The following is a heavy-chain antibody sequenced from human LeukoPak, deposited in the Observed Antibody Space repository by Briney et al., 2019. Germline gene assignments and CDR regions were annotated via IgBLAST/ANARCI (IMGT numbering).Heavy chain of an antibody. CDR2: NIHSGNT. V-gene: IGHV4-34*12. CDR1: GGSFSGYY. Sequence: SETLSLTCAVYGGSFSGYYWTWIRQPPGKGLEWIGENIHSGNTNYNPSLKSRVTISVDTSKNHFSLKLSSVTAADTAVYYCARPRYYYGSGSYYDYWGQGTLVTVSS. J-gene: IGHJ4*02. CDR3: ARPRYYYGSGSYYDY. D-gene: IGHD3-10*01.